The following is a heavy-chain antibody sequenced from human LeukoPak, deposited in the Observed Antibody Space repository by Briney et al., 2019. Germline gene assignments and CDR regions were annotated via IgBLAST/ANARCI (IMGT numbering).Heavy chain of an antibody. J-gene: IGHJ4*02. V-gene: IGHV4-34*01. D-gene: IGHD3-3*01. CDR1: GGSFSYYY. CDR3: ARHSTFFGVVIIKGRVRGPFDY. CDR2: IHPSGST. Sequence: SETLSLTCTVYGGSFSYYYWTWVRQAPGKGLEWIGEIHPSGSTNYNPSLKSRVTISVDTSKNQFSLKLSSVTAADTAVYYCARHSTFFGVVIIKGRVRGPFDYWGQGTLVTVSS.